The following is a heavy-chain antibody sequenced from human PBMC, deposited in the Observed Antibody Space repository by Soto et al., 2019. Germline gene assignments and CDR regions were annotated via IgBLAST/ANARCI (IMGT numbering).Heavy chain of an antibody. J-gene: IGHJ4*02. D-gene: IGHD5-18*01. V-gene: IGHV4-59*01. CDR2: IYYSGST. CDR3: ARVVRYSYGPFDY. CDR1: GGPIRSYH. Sequence: SETLSLTCTVSGGPIRSYHWSWIRQPPGKGLEWIGYIYYSGSTNYNPSLKSRVTISVDTSKNQFSLKLSSVTAADTAVYYCARVVRYSYGPFDYWGQGTLVTVSS.